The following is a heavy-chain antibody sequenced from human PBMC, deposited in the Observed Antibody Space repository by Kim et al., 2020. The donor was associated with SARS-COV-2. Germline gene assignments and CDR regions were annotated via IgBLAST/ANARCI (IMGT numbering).Heavy chain of an antibody. V-gene: IGHV3-21*01. D-gene: IGHD5-12*01. J-gene: IGHJ4*02. CDR1: GFTFSSYS. CDR2: ISSSSSYI. Sequence: GGSLRLSCAASGFTFSSYSMNWVRQAPGKGLEWVSSISSSSSYIYYADSVKGRFTISRDNAKNSLYLQMNSLRAEDTAVYYCARDIVDIVATIYFDYWGQGTLVTVSS. CDR3: ARDIVDIVATIYFDY.